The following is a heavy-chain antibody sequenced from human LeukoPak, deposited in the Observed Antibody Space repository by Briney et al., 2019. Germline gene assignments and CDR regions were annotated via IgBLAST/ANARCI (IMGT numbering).Heavy chain of an antibody. J-gene: IGHJ4*02. D-gene: IGHD6-13*01. CDR3: ARDLEAANTYYFDY. V-gene: IGHV3-13*04. Sequence: GGSPRLSCAASGFTFSSYDMHWVRQATGKGLEWVSAIGTAGDTYYPGSVKGRFTISRENAKNSLYLQMNSLRAGDTAVYYCARDLEAANTYYFDYWGQGTMVTVSS. CDR2: IGTAGDT. CDR1: GFTFSSYD.